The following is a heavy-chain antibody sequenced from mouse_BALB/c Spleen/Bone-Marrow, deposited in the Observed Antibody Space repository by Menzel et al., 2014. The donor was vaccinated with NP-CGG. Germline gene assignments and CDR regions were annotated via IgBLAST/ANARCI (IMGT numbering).Heavy chain of an antibody. CDR1: GYSLTIYW. Sequence: EVQLQQSGTVLARPGASVKMSRQASGYSLTIYWMHWVKQRPGQGLEWIGAIYPGNSDTSYNQKFKGKAKLTAVTSASTAYMELSSLTNEDSAVYYCTRFGSTYDWYFDVWGAGTTVTVSS. CDR2: IYPGNSDT. J-gene: IGHJ1*01. D-gene: IGHD1-1*01. CDR3: TRFGSTYDWYFDV. V-gene: IGHV1-5*01.